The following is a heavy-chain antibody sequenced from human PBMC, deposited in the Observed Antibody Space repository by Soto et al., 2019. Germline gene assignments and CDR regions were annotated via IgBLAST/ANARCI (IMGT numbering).Heavy chain of an antibody. Sequence: SETLSLTCTVSGGSISSYYWSWIRQPPGKGLEWIGYIYYSGSTNYNPSLKSRVTISVDTSKNQFSLKLSSVTAGDTAVYYCARVGASHDAFDIWGQGTMVTVSS. CDR2: IYYSGST. CDR1: GGSISSYY. CDR3: ARVGASHDAFDI. D-gene: IGHD6-6*01. V-gene: IGHV4-59*01. J-gene: IGHJ3*02.